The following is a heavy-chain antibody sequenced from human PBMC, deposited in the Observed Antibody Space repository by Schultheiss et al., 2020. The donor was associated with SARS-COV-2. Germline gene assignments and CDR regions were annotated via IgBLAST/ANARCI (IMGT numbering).Heavy chain of an antibody. V-gene: IGHV1-2*02. CDR2: INRNDAGT. CDR3: ARDSGYCSNTGCYYFDY. CDR1: GYSFTGYY. J-gene: IGHJ4*02. Sequence: ASVKVSCKASGYSFTGYYMHWLRQAPGQGLEWMGWINRNDAGTNYAQNFQGGVTLTRDTSIRTAYMELTSLKSDDTAVYYCARDSGYCSNTGCYYFDYWGQGTLVTVSS. D-gene: IGHD2-2*01.